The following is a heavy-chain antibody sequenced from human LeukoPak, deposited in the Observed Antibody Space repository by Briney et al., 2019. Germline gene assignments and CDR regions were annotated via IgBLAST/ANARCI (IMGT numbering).Heavy chain of an antibody. Sequence: GGSLRLSCAASGFTFRSYAMHWVRQAPGKGLEWVAVILYDGSNKFYADSVKGRFTISRDNSKNTLFLQMNSLRVEDAAFYYCAKDVVMGPTNHGLDYWGQGTLVTVSS. CDR2: ILYDGSNK. V-gene: IGHV3-30*18. CDR3: AKDVVMGPTNHGLDY. J-gene: IGHJ4*02. CDR1: GFTFRSYA. D-gene: IGHD1-26*01.